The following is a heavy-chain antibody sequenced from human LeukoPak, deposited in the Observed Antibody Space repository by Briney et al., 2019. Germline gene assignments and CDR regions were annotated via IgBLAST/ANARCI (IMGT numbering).Heavy chain of an antibody. J-gene: IGHJ3*02. Sequence: PGGSLRLSCAASGFTFSSYSMNWVRQAPGKGLEWVSSISSSSSYIYYADSVKGRFTISGDNAKNSLYLQMNSLRAEDTAVYYCARTRGYYDSSGYDPDAFDIWGQGTMVTVSS. D-gene: IGHD3-22*01. CDR3: ARTRGYYDSSGYDPDAFDI. V-gene: IGHV3-21*01. CDR1: GFTFSSYS. CDR2: ISSSSSYI.